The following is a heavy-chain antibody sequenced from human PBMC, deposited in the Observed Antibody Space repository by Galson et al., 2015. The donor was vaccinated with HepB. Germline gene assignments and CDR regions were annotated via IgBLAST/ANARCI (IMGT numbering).Heavy chain of an antibody. CDR2: IYTSGST. J-gene: IGHJ6*03. V-gene: IGHV4-61*02. D-gene: IGHD4-11*01. Sequence: TLSLTCTVSGGSISSGSYYWSWIRQPAGKGLEWIGRIYTSGSTNYNPSLKSRVTMSVDTSKNQFSLKLSSVTAADSAVYYCARKGLTTVTGEYYYYYYMDVWGKGTTVTVSS. CDR3: ARKGLTTVTGEYYYYYYMDV. CDR1: GGSISSGSYY.